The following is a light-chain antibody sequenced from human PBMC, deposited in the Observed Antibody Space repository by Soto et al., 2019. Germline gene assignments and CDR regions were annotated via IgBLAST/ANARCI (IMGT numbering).Light chain of an antibody. Sequence: DIVMTQSPASLAVSLGERATINCRSSRSVLYSSNNKNYLAWYQQRPGQPPKLLIYWASTRESGVSDRFSGSGSETDFTLTISRLQAEDVAVYFCQQYYDSPRTFGQGTMV. J-gene: IGKJ1*01. CDR3: QQYYDSPRT. V-gene: IGKV4-1*01. CDR2: WAS. CDR1: RSVLYSSNNKNY.